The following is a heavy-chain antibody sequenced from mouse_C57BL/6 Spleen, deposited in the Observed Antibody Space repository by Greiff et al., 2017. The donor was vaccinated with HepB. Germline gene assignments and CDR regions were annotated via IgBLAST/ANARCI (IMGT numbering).Heavy chain of an antibody. V-gene: IGHV1-54*01. CDR2: INPGSGGT. D-gene: IGHD1-1*01. Sequence: QVHVKQSGAELVRPGTSVKVSCQASGYAFTNYLIEWVKQRPGQGLEWIGVINPGSGGTNYNEKFKGKATLTADKSSSTAYMQLSSLTSEDSAVYVCARKTTVVAPYAMDYWGQGTSVTVSS. CDR3: ARKTTVVAPYAMDY. CDR1: GYAFTNYL. J-gene: IGHJ4*01.